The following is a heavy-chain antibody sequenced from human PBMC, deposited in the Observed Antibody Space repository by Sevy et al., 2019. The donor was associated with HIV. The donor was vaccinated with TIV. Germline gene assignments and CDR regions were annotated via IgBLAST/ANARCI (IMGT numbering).Heavy chain of an antibody. CDR3: ARVLTMVRGVTNYYYGMDV. CDR2: ISAYNGNT. Sequence: ASVKVSCKASGYTFTSYGISWVRQAPGQGLEWMGWISAYNGNTNYAQKIQGRVTMTTDTSTSTAYMELRSLRSDDTAVYYCARVLTMVRGVTNYYYGMDVWGQGTTVTVSS. V-gene: IGHV1-18*01. J-gene: IGHJ6*02. CDR1: GYTFTSYG. D-gene: IGHD3-10*01.